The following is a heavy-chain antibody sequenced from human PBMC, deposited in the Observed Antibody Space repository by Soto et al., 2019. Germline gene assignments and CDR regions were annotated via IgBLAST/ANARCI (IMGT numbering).Heavy chain of an antibody. V-gene: IGHV4-31*11. CDR2: IYYSGST. J-gene: IGHJ4*02. D-gene: IGHD3-3*01. CDR1: GGSISSGGYY. Sequence: PSETLSVTCVVSGGSISSGGYYWSWIRQHPGKGLEWIGYIYYSGSTYYNPSLKSRVTISVDTSKNQFSLKLSSVTAADTAVYYCARVPDSRCFDYWGQGTLVTVSS. CDR3: ARVPDSRCFDY.